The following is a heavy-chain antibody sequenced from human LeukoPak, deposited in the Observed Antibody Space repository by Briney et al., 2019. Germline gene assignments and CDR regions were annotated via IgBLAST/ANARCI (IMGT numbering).Heavy chain of an antibody. Sequence: GGSLRLSCAASGFTFSNAWMNWVRQAPGKGLERVGHIKSKTDGGTTDYAAPVKGRFTISRDDSKNTVYLQMNSLKTEDTAVYYCATQGYCTNGVCYGFDYWGQGTLVTVSS. V-gene: IGHV3-15*01. D-gene: IGHD2-8*01. J-gene: IGHJ4*02. CDR2: IKSKTDGGTT. CDR1: GFTFSNAW. CDR3: ATQGYCTNGVCYGFDY.